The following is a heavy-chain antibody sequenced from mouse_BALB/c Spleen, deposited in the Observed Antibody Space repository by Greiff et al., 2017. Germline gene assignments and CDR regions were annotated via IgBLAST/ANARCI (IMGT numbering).Heavy chain of an antibody. J-gene: IGHJ4*01. Sequence: EVQLQESGPGLVKPSQSLSLTCTVTGYSITSDYAWNWIRQFPGNKLEWMGYISYSGSTSYNPSLKSRISITRDTSKNQFFLQLNSVTTEDTATYYCARSPDGYYSYAMDYWGQGTSVTVSS. CDR3: ARSPDGYYSYAMDY. CDR2: ISYSGST. D-gene: IGHD2-3*01. V-gene: IGHV3-2*02. CDR1: GYSITSDYA.